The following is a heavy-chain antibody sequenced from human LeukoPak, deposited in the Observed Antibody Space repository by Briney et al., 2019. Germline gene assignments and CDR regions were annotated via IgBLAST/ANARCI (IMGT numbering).Heavy chain of an antibody. J-gene: IGHJ4*02. D-gene: IGHD3-10*01. CDR3: ASTLYGSGSTYLDY. Sequence: GGSLRLSCAASGFTFSDYYMSWIRQAPGKGLEWVSYISSSGSTIYYAGSVKGRFTISRDNAKNSLYLQMNSLRAEDTAVYYCASTLYGSGSTYLDYWDQGTLVTVSS. V-gene: IGHV3-11*01. CDR2: ISSSGSTI. CDR1: GFTFSDYY.